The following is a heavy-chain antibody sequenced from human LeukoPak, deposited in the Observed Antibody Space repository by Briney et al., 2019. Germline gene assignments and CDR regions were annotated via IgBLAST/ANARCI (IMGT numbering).Heavy chain of an antibody. D-gene: IGHD1-26*01. CDR2: IYYGGST. CDR3: ARQGDIVGAKASFDY. CDR1: GGSISSGGYY. J-gene: IGHJ4*02. Sequence: PSETLSLTCTASGGSISSGGYYWSWIRQHPGKGLEWIGYIYYGGSTNYNPSLKSRVTISVDTSKNQFSLKLSSVTAADTAVYYCARQGDIVGAKASFDYWGQGTLVTVSS. V-gene: IGHV4-61*08.